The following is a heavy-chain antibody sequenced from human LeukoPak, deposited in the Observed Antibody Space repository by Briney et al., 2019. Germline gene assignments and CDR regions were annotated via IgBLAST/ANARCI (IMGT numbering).Heavy chain of an antibody. Sequence: GGSLRLSCAASGFTFSDYYMSWLRQAPGKGLEWISYFTGSGNTKYYANSVKGRFTISRDNAKNSLYLQMNSLRAEDTAVYFCARGMLPATQTFDYWGQGTLVTVSS. J-gene: IGHJ4*02. CDR2: FTGSGNTK. CDR3: ARGMLPATQTFDY. V-gene: IGHV3-11*01. CDR1: GFTFSDYY. D-gene: IGHD2-2*01.